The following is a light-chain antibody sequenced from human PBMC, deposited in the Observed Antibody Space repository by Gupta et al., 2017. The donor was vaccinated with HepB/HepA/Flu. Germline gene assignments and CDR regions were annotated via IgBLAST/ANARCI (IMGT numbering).Light chain of an antibody. V-gene: IGKV1-5*03. CDR1: QSISDW. CDR3: QQYNTYST. Sequence: DIQMTQSPSTLSASVGDRVTITCRASQSISDWLAWYQQKPGKAPKLLICKASSLESGVPSRFSGSGSGTEFILTISSLQPDDFATYYCQQYNTYSTFGQGTKVEVK. CDR2: KAS. J-gene: IGKJ1*01.